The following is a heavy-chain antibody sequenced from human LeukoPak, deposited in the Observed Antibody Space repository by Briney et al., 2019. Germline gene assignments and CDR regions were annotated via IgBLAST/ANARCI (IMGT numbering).Heavy chain of an antibody. CDR2: ISGSGGKT. J-gene: IGHJ4*02. D-gene: IGHD5-18*01. Sequence: GGSLRLSCVASGFTFSTSAMSWVRQAPGKGLEWASAISGSGGKTYYADSVKGRFTISRDNSQNTLYLYMNSLRADDTAVYYCGKEMTSMVTVEYWGQGTLVTVSS. V-gene: IGHV3-23*01. CDR3: GKEMTSMVTVEY. CDR1: GFTFSTSA.